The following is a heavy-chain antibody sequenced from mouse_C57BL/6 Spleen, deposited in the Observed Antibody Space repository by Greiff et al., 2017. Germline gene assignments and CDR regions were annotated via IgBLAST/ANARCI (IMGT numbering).Heavy chain of an antibody. D-gene: IGHD2-4*01. CDR2: ISYDGSN. CDR3: ARDRAYDYDGPFAY. Sequence: VQLQESGPGLVKPSQSLSLTCSVTGYSITSGYYWNWIRQFPGNKLEWMGYISYDGSNNYNPSLKNRISITRDTSKNQFFLKLNSVTTEDTATYYCARDRAYDYDGPFAYWGQGTLVTVSA. CDR1: GYSITSGYY. V-gene: IGHV3-6*01. J-gene: IGHJ3*01.